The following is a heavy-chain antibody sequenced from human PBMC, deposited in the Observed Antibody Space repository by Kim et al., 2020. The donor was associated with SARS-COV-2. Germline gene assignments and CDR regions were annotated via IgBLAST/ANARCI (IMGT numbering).Heavy chain of an antibody. D-gene: IGHD3-10*01. CDR1: GGTFSSYA. CDR2: IIPIFGTA. V-gene: IGHV1-69*13. J-gene: IGHJ6*02. Sequence: SVKVSCKASGGTFSSYAISWVRQAPGQGLEWMGGIIPIFGTANYAQKFQGRVTITADESTSTAYMELSSLRSEDTAVYYCARGVTMVRGMDVWGQGTTVTVSS. CDR3: ARGVTMVRGMDV.